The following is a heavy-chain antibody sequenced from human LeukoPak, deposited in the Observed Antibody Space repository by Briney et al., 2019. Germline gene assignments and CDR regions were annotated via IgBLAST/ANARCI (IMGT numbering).Heavy chain of an antibody. CDR1: AYTFTSYD. V-gene: IGHV1-8*01. D-gene: IGHD2-2*01. Sequence: ASVKVSCKASAYTFTSYDINWVRQAPGQGLEWMGWMNPNSGNTGYAQKFQGRVTMTRNTSTSTVYMELSSLRSEDTAVYYCAREGMEYQLDYWGQGTLVTVSS. CDR2: MNPNSGNT. J-gene: IGHJ4*02. CDR3: AREGMEYQLDY.